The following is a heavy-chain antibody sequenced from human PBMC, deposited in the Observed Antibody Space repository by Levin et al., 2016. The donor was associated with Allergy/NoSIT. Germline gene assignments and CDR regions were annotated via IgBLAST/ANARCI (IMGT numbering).Heavy chain of an antibody. J-gene: IGHJ6*02. D-gene: IGHD3-3*01. Sequence: SETLSLTCAVSGGSISSSNWWSWVRQPPGKGLEWIGEIYHSGSTNYNPSLKSRVTISVDKSKNQFSLKLSSVTAADTAVYYCARDLSYTITIFGVVPSRGVDVWGQGTTVTVSS. V-gene: IGHV4-4*02. CDR3: ARDLSYTITIFGVVPSRGVDV. CDR1: GGSISSSNW. CDR2: IYHSGST.